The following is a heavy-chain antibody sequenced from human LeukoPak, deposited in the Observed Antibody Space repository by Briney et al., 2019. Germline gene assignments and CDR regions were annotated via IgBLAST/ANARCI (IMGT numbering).Heavy chain of an antibody. V-gene: IGHV4-59*01. J-gene: IGHJ3*02. Sequence: SETLSLTCTVSDGSISTYYWSWIRQPPGKGLEWIGYIYYSGSTYYNPSLKSRVTISVDTSKNQFSLKLNGVTAADTAVYYCARNQPLDPFDIWGQGTMVTVSS. CDR2: IYYSGST. CDR3: ARNQPLDPFDI. CDR1: DGSISTYY. D-gene: IGHD2-2*01.